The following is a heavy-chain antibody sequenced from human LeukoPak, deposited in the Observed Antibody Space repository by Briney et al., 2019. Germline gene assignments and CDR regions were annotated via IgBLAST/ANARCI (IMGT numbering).Heavy chain of an antibody. J-gene: IGHJ4*02. CDR1: GGTFSSYA. CDR2: IIPILGIA. V-gene: IGHV1-69*04. D-gene: IGHD1-1*01. Sequence: GSSVTVSCTASGGTFSSYAISWVRQAPGQGLEWMGRIIPILGIANYAQKFQGRVTITADKSTSTAYMEPSSLRSEDTAVYYCARDSATSRGTFDYWGQGTLVTVSS. CDR3: ARDSATSRGTFDY.